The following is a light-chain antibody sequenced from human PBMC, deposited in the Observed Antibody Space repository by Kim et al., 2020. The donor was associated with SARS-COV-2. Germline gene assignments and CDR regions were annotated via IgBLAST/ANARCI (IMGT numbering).Light chain of an antibody. V-gene: IGKV3-20*01. Sequence: ELVLTQSPGTLSLSPGERVTLSCRASQTISNNYLAWYQQKPGQAPRLLIYGASYRATGVPDRFSGSGSGTDFTLTVSRLEPEDFAVYYCQHYATSPFTFGQGTRLEIK. CDR3: QHYATSPFT. CDR2: GAS. J-gene: IGKJ5*01. CDR1: QTISNNY.